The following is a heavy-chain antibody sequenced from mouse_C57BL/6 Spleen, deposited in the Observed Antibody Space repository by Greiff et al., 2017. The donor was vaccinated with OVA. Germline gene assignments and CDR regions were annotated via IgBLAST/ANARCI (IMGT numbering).Heavy chain of an antibody. CDR1: GYAFSSYW. V-gene: IGHV1-80*01. CDR3: AKGSSSFYAMDY. CDR2: IYPGDGDT. J-gene: IGHJ4*01. Sequence: VKLMESGAELVKPGASVKISCKASGYAFSSYWMNWVKQRPGKGLEWIGQIYPGDGDTNYNGKFKGKATLTADKSSSTAYMQLSSLTSEDSAVYFCAKGSSSFYAMDYWGQGTSVTVSS. D-gene: IGHD1-1*01.